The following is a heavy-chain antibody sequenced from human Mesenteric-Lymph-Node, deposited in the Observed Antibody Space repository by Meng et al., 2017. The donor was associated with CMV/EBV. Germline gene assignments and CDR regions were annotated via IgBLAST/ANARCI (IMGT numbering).Heavy chain of an antibody. CDR2: INCYNGDI. D-gene: IGHD3-10*01. J-gene: IGHJ4*02. CDR3: ARLGSAGTFPFDY. V-gene: IGHV1-18*01. CDR1: GYAFSNYG. Sequence: ASVKVSCKASGYAFSNYGITWVRQAPGQGLEWMAWINCYNGDIKYAQKFQGRVTMTTDTSTSIAYMEVRSLRSDDTAVYYCARLGSAGTFPFDYWGQGTLVTVSS.